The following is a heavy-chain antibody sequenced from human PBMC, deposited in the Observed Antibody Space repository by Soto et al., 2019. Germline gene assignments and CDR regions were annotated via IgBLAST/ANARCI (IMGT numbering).Heavy chain of an antibody. Sequence: GESLKISCKGSGYSFTSYWISWVRQMPGKGLEWMGRIDPSDSYTNYSPSFQGHVTISADKSISTVYLQWSSLQASDTAMYYCARLGLAASSYYYYGMDVWGQGTTVTVSS. V-gene: IGHV5-10-1*01. CDR2: IDPSDSYT. CDR3: ARLGLAASSYYYYGMDV. D-gene: IGHD6-13*01. CDR1: GYSFTSYW. J-gene: IGHJ6*02.